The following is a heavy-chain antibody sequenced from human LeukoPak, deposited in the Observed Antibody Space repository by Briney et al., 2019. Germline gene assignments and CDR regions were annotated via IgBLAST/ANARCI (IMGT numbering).Heavy chain of an antibody. V-gene: IGHV4-38-2*02. CDR2: IYHSGGT. D-gene: IGHD5-12*01. CDR3: ARVRGLRPYYYYMDV. Sequence: PSETLSLTCTVSGYSISSGYYWGWIRQPSGKGLEWIGSIYHSGGTYYNPSLKSRVTISVDTSKNQFSLKLSSVTAADTAVYYCARVRGLRPYYYYMDVWGKGTTVTVSS. CDR1: GYSISSGYY. J-gene: IGHJ6*03.